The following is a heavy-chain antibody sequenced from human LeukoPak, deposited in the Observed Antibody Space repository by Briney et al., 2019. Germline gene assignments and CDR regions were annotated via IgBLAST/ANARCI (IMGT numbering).Heavy chain of an antibody. D-gene: IGHD3-22*01. J-gene: IGHJ4*02. CDR2: IYSGGSP. V-gene: IGHV3-53*05. CDR1: GFIVSANY. CDR3: AKDLETYYYDSSVLDY. Sequence: GGSLRLSCAASGFIVSANYMNWVRQAPGKGLEWVSVIYSGGSPFYADSVKGRFTISRDNSKNTVYLQMNSLRAEDTAVYYCAKDLETYYYDSSVLDYWGQGTLVTVSS.